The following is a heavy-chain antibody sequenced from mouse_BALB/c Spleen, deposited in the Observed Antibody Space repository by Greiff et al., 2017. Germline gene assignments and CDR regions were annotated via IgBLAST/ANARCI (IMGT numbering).Heavy chain of an antibody. CDR1: GYTFTSYW. CDR2: IYPGNSDT. V-gene: IGHV1-5*01. Sequence: EVQLQQSGTVLARPGASVKMSCKASGYTFTSYWMHWVKQRPGQGLEWIGAIYPGNSDTSYNQKFKGKAKLTAVTSTSTAYMELSSLTNEDSAVYYCTRSDYGSSFAWFAYWGQGTLVTVSA. J-gene: IGHJ3*01. D-gene: IGHD1-1*01. CDR3: TRSDYGSSFAWFAY.